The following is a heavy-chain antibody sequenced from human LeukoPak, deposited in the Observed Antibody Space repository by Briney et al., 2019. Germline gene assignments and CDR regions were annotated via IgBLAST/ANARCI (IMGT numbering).Heavy chain of an antibody. CDR1: GGSFSGYY. CDR2: IYYSGST. V-gene: IGHV4-39*01. CDR3: ARLSSWENSWFDP. D-gene: IGHD6-13*01. Sequence: PSETLSLTCAVYGGSFSGYYWGWIRQPPGKGLEWIGSIYYSGSTYYNPSLKSRVTIPGDTSKNQFSLKLSSVTAADTAVYYCARLSSWENSWFDPWGQGTLVTVSS. J-gene: IGHJ5*02.